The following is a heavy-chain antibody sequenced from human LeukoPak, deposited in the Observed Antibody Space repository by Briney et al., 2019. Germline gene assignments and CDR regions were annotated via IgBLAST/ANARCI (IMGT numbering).Heavy chain of an antibody. CDR3: ARSVSSSWHIFDY. CDR1: GFTFSTYT. Sequence: GRSLRLSCAASGFTFSTYTMHWVRQAPGKGLEWVAVISYDGSNRYYADSVKGRFTISRDNSKNTLYLQMNSLRAEDTAVYYCARSVSSSWHIFDYWGQGTLVTVSS. J-gene: IGHJ4*02. CDR2: ISYDGSNR. V-gene: IGHV3-30-3*01. D-gene: IGHD6-13*01.